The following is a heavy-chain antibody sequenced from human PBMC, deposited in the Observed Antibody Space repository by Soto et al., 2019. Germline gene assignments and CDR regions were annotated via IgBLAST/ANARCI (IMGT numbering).Heavy chain of an antibody. J-gene: IGHJ4*02. D-gene: IGHD5-18*01. CDR3: ASQPRGYSYGEYFDY. CDR1: GGSFSGYY. Sequence: PSETLSLTCAVYGGSFSGYYWSWIRQPPGKGLEWIGEINHSGSTNYNPSLKSRVTISVDTSKNQFSLKLSSVTAADTAVYYCASQPRGYSYGEYFDYSGQGTLVTVSS. CDR2: INHSGST. V-gene: IGHV4-34*01.